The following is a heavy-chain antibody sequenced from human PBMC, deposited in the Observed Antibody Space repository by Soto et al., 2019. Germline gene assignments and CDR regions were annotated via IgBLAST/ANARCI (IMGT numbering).Heavy chain of an antibody. CDR3: ARDQGPIAAAGSPCYYYGMDV. CDR2: IYYSGST. CDR1: GGSISSGGYY. D-gene: IGHD6-13*01. V-gene: IGHV4-31*02. J-gene: IGHJ6*02. Sequence: LSLTCTVSGGSISSGGYYWSWIRQHPGKGLEWIGYIYYSGSTYYNPSLKSRVTISVDTSKNQFSLKLSSVTAADTAVYYCARDQGPIAAAGSPCYYYGMDVWGQCTAVTVSS.